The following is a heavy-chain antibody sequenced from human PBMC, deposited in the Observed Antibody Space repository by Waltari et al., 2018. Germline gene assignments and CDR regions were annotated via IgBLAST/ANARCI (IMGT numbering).Heavy chain of an antibody. D-gene: IGHD1-1*01. CDR1: GFNFSDHG. V-gene: IGHV3-30*02. CDR3: AKVGVGLTTWYPFDV. CDR2: IRYDASDI. J-gene: IGHJ3*01. Sequence: QVHLVESGGGVVQPGGYLRLPWAASGFNFSDHGMHWVRQAPGKGLEWVAFIRYDASDIYYRDSVKGRFTISRDNSKNTLFLQMSSQRPEDTAVYYCAKVGVGLTTWYPFDVWGQGTMVTVSS.